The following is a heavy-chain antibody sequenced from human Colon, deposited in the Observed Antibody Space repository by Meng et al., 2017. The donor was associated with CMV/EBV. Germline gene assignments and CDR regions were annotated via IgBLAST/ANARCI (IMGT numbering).Heavy chain of an antibody. CDR3: ARRGCSGGSCYEDY. J-gene: IGHJ4*02. D-gene: IGHD2-15*01. CDR1: GFTFSTYS. Sequence: GESLKISCTASGFTFSTYSMSWVRQAPGKGLEWVSSISTSLGCTYYADSVKGRFTISRDNAKNSSYLQMDSLRVDDTAIYYCARRGCSGGSCYEDYWGQGTLVTVSS. CDR2: ISTSLGCT. V-gene: IGHV3-21*01.